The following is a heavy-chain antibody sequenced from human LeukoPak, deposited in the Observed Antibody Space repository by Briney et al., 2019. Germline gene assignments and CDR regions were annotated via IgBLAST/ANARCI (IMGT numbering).Heavy chain of an antibody. CDR3: ARRSTVVDY. CDR2: IYPGDSDT. J-gene: IGHJ4*02. Sequence: GESLKISCKGSGYSLTSYWIGWVRQMPGKGLEWMGIIYPGDSDTRYSLSFQGQVTISADKYISTAHLQWSSVEASDTAMYYCARRSTVVDYWGQGTLVTVSS. CDR1: GYSLTSYW. D-gene: IGHD6-19*01. V-gene: IGHV5-51*01.